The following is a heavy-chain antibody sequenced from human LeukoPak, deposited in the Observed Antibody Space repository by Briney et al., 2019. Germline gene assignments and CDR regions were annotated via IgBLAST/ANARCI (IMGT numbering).Heavy chain of an antibody. D-gene: IGHD6-13*01. J-gene: IGHJ4*02. Sequence: GGSLRLSCAASGFTFSSYSMNWVRQVPGKGLEWVSSISSSSSYIYYADSVKGRFTISRDNAKNSLYLQMNSLRAEDTAVYCCARGGRYSSSWFDYWGQGTLVTVSS. CDR1: GFTFSSYS. CDR2: ISSSSSYI. V-gene: IGHV3-21*01. CDR3: ARGGRYSSSWFDY.